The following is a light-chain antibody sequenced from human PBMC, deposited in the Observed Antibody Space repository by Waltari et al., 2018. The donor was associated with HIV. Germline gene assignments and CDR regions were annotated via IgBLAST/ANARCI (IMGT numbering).Light chain of an antibody. Sequence: QSALTQPRSVSGSPGQSVTISCTGTRSDVGGYNYVSWYQQHPGKAPKLLSYDVNHPPSGVPDRFSGSKSGNTASLTISGLQAEDEADYYCCSYGGSYTSVFGGGTQLTVL. CDR1: RSDVGGYNY. CDR3: CSYGGSYTSV. CDR2: DVN. J-gene: IGLJ2*01. V-gene: IGLV2-11*01.